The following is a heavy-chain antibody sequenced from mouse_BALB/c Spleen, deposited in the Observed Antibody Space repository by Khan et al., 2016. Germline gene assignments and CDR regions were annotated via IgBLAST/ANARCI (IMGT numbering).Heavy chain of an antibody. CDR1: GYSITSDYA. CDR3: ARGMITTFDY. V-gene: IGHV3-2*02. D-gene: IGHD2-4*01. J-gene: IGHJ2*01. Sequence: EVQLQESGPGLVKPSQSLSLTCTVTGYSITSDYAWNWIRQFPGNKLEWMGYISYSDSTNYNPSLKSRIPITRDTSKNQFFLQLNSVTTEDTASYDCARGMITTFDYWGHGTTLTVSS. CDR2: ISYSDST.